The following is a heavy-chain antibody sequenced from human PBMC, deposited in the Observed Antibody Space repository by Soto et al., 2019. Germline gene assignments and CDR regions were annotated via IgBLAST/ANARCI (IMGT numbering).Heavy chain of an antibody. CDR3: LLVATITRVDY. V-gene: IGHV4-34*01. J-gene: IGHJ4*02. CDR1: GGSFSGYY. D-gene: IGHD5-12*01. CDR2: INHSGST. Sequence: PSETLCLTCAVYGGSFSGYYWSGIRQPPGKGLEWIGEINHSGSTNYNPSLKSRVTISVDTSKNQFSLKLSSVTAADTAVYYCLLVATITRVDYWGQGTLVTVSS.